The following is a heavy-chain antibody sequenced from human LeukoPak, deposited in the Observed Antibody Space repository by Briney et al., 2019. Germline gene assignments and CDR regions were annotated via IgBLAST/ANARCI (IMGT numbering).Heavy chain of an antibody. D-gene: IGHD6-13*01. CDR1: GFTFSSYA. CDR3: AKGAAAGQVDSFDP. V-gene: IGHV3-23*01. J-gene: IGHJ5*02. Sequence: PGGSLRLSCAASGFTFSSYAMMWVRQAPGKGLEWVSTVSGSGGGTYYADSVKGRFTISRDNSKNRRYLPMNSLRGEDTAVYYCAKGAAAGQVDSFDPWGQGPLVMVSS. CDR2: VSGSGGGT.